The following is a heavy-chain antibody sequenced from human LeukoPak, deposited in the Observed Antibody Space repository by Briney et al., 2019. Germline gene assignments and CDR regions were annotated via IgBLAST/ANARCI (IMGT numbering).Heavy chain of an antibody. V-gene: IGHV3-66*01. Sequence: PGGSLRLSCAASEFSVGSNYMTWVRQAPGKGLEWVSLIYSGGSTYYADSVKGRFTISRDNSKNTLYLQMKSLRAEDTAVYYCAKNGYSSGLLYYYIDVWGKGTTVTISS. D-gene: IGHD6-19*01. CDR1: EFSVGSNY. J-gene: IGHJ6*03. CDR2: IYSGGST. CDR3: AKNGYSSGLLYYYIDV.